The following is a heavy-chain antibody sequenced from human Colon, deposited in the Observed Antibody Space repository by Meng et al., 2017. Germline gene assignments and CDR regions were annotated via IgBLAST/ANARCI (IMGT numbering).Heavy chain of an antibody. V-gene: IGHV3-21*01. Sequence: GESLKISCAASGFTFSSYSMNWVRQAPGKGLEWVSSISSSSSYIYYADSVKGRFTISRDNAKNSLYLQMNSLRAEDTAVYYCARDQWGCSYVEDSWGQGTLVTVSS. CDR2: ISSSSSYI. CDR1: GFTFSSYS. D-gene: IGHD5-18*01. CDR3: ARDQWGCSYVEDS. J-gene: IGHJ4*02.